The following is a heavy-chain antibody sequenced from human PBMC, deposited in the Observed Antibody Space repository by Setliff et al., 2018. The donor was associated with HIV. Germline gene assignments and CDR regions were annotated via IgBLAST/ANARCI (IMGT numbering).Heavy chain of an antibody. J-gene: IGHJ4*02. CDR3: ARGQDILEPSGPFDY. Sequence: SETLSLTCAVYGGSFSDYSWNWIRQPPGKGLEWIGEINHSGSTNYNPSVKSRLTISVDTSKNQFSLQLTSLTAADTAVYYCARGQDILEPSGPFDYWGQGTLVTVSS. CDR2: INHSGST. V-gene: IGHV4-34*01. D-gene: IGHD2-15*01. CDR1: GGSFSDYS.